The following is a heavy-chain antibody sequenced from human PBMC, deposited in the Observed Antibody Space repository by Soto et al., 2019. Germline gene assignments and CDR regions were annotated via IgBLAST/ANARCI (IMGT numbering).Heavy chain of an antibody. Sequence: GGGLRISRACSRFTLSNYCIHWVRPAPGKGLEWVAVISYDGSNKYYADSVKGRFTISRDNSKNTLYLQMNSLRAEDTAVYYCAKPSQLYYHYYGMDVWGQGTTVTVSS. CDR2: ISYDGSNK. CDR1: RFTLSNYC. CDR3: AKPSQLYYHYYGMDV. V-gene: IGHV3-30*18. D-gene: IGHD1-1*01. J-gene: IGHJ6*02.